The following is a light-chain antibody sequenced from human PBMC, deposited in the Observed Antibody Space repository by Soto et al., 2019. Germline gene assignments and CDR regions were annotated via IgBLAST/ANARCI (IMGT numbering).Light chain of an antibody. CDR2: DAS. V-gene: IGKV3-11*01. CDR3: QQRSNWPRT. CDR1: QSVSSY. J-gene: IGKJ1*01. Sequence: EIVLTQSPATLSLSPGERATLSCRASQSVSSYLAWYQQKPGQAPRLLIYDASNRATGIPARFSGSVSGTDFTLTISSLEPEDFAVYYCQQRSNWPRTFGQGTKVAIK.